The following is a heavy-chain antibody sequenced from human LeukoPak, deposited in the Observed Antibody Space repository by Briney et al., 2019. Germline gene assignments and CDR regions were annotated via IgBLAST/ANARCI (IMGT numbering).Heavy chain of an antibody. CDR2: IYTSGCT. V-gene: IGHV4-4*09. D-gene: IGHD2-21*02. J-gene: IGHJ5*02. Sequence: SETLSLTCTVSGGSISSYYWSWIRQPPGKGLEWIGYIYTSGCTNYNPSLKSRVTISVDTSKNQFSLKLSSVTAADTAVYYCARTEDWFDPWGQGTLVTVSS. CDR3: ARTEDWFDP. CDR1: GGSISSYY.